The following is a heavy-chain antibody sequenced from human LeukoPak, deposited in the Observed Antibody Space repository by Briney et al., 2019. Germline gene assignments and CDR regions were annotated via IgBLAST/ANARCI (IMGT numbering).Heavy chain of an antibody. Sequence: GGSLRLSCAASALTFSSHAMRWVRQAPGKGLEWVSAMSASGGSTYYADSVKGRFTISRDNSKNTLYLQTNSLRAEDTAIYYCAKHNHRYCVSTCCATFDYRGQGTLVTVSS. J-gene: IGHJ4*02. D-gene: IGHD2-2*01. CDR2: MSASGGST. CDR1: ALTFSSHA. V-gene: IGHV3-23*01. CDR3: AKHNHRYCVSTCCATFDY.